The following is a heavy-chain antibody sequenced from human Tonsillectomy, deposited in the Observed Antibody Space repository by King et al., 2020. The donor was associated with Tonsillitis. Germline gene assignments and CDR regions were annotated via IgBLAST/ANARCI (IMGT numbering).Heavy chain of an antibody. CDR1: GFTFSNYS. CDR2: ISSSSSFI. J-gene: IGHJ5*02. V-gene: IGHV3-48*01. CDR3: ARDLPGPFDP. Sequence: VQLVESGGGLAQPGGSLRLSCAASGFTFSNYSMNWVRQAPGKGLEWIAYISSSSSFIYYADSVKGRFTISRDNAKNSLYLQMNSLCAEDTAVYYCARDLPGPFDPWGQGTLVTVSS.